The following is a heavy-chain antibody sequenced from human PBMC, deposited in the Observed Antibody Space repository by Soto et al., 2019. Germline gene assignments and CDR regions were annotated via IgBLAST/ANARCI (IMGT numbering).Heavy chain of an antibody. V-gene: IGHV3-30*18. CDR3: AKETLSGWRTFDY. CDR1: GFTFSSYV. CDR2: ISYDGSDI. D-gene: IGHD6-19*01. J-gene: IGHJ4*02. Sequence: VQLVESGGGVVQPGRSLRLSCAAAGFTFSSYVMHWVRQAPGKGLEWVAVISYDGSDIYYADSVKGRFTISRDNSKNTLYLQMNSLRSEDTGVYYCAKETLSGWRTFDYWGQGTLVAVSS.